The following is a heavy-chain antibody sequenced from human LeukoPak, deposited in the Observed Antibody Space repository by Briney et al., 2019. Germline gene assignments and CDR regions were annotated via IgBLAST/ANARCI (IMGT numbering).Heavy chain of an antibody. CDR1: GGSFSGYY. V-gene: IGHV4-34*01. CDR2: INHSGST. J-gene: IGHJ5*02. D-gene: IGHD2-2*02. Sequence: SETLSLTCAVYGGSFSGYYWSWIRQPPGRGLEWIGEINHSGSTNYNPSLKSRVTISVDTSKNQFSLKLSSVTAADTAVYYCARGRCSSTSCYRSMVKTYNWFDPWGQGTLVTVSS. CDR3: ARGRCSSTSCYRSMVKTYNWFDP.